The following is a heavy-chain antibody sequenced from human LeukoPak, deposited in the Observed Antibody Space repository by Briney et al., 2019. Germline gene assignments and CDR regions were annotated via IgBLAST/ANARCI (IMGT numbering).Heavy chain of an antibody. CDR3: AKDRERYYDSSGHPIWFDP. Sequence: GGSLRLSCAASGFTFSSYWMSWVRQAPGKGLEWVALISYDGFNKYYADSVKGRFTISRDNSKNTLYLQMNSLRAEDTAVYYCAKDRERYYDSSGHPIWFDPWGQGTLVTVSS. J-gene: IGHJ5*02. CDR2: ISYDGFNK. CDR1: GFTFSSYW. V-gene: IGHV3-30*18. D-gene: IGHD3-22*01.